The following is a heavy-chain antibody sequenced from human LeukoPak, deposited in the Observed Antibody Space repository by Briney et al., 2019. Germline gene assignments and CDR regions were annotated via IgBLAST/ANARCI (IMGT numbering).Heavy chain of an antibody. Sequence: GGSLRLSCAASGFTFSSYAMSWVRQAPGKGLEWVSAISGSGGSTYYADSVKGRFTISRDNSKNTLYLQMNSLRAEDTAVYYCATSTGYYYYFDYWGQGTLVTVSS. CDR1: GFTFSSYA. V-gene: IGHV3-23*01. CDR2: ISGSGGST. D-gene: IGHD3-9*01. J-gene: IGHJ4*02. CDR3: ATSTGYYYYFDY.